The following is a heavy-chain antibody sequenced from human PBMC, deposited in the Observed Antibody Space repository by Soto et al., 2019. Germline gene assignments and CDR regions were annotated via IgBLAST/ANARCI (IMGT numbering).Heavy chain of an antibody. J-gene: IGHJ6*02. D-gene: IGHD2-15*01. Sequence: GGSLRLSCAASGFTFSSYGMHWVRQAPGKGLEWVAVISYDGSNKYYADSVKGRFTISRDNSKNTLYLQMNSLRAEDTAVYYCAKASGDIVVVVAVDTYGMDVWGQGTTVTVSS. V-gene: IGHV3-30*18. CDR2: ISYDGSNK. CDR3: AKASGDIVVVVAVDTYGMDV. CDR1: GFTFSSYG.